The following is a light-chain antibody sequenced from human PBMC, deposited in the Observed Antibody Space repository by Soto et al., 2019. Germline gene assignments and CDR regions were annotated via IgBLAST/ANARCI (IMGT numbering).Light chain of an antibody. CDR2: EVT. V-gene: IGLV2-14*01. J-gene: IGLJ1*01. CDR1: SSDVGGYNY. CDR3: CSYTSSRTYG. Sequence: QSVLTQPPSASGSPGQSVTISCAGTSSDVGGYNYVSWYQHHPGKAPKVMIYEVTNRPSGVSNRFSGSKSGNTASLTISGLQAEDEADYYCCSYTSSRTYGFGTGTKVTVL.